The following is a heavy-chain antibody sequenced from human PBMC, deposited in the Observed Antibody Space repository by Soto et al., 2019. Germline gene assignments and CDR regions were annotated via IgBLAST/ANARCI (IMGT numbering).Heavy chain of an antibody. D-gene: IGHD3-9*01. J-gene: IGHJ6*02. CDR2: INPSGGST. CDR3: ASISTSAAIFYYYGMDV. CDR1: GSTFTSYY. V-gene: IGHV1-46*01. Sequence: ASVKVSCKASGSTFTSYYMHWVRQAPGQGLAWMGIINPSGGSTSYAQKFQGRVTMTRDTSTSTVYMELSSLRSEDTAVYYCASISTSAAIFYYYGMDVWGQGTTVTVSS.